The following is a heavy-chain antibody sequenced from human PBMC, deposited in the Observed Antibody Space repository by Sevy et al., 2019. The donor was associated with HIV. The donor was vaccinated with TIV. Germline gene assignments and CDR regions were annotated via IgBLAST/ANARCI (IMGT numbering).Heavy chain of an antibody. CDR2: ISYDGSNK. V-gene: IGHV3-30*04. CDR1: GFTFSSYA. Sequence: GGSLRLSCAASGFTFSSYAMHWVRQAPGKGLEWVAVISYDGSNKYYADSVKGRFTISRDNSKNTLYLQMNSLRAEDTAVYYCARDARHDFWSCYYRGYFDYWGHGTLVTVSS. D-gene: IGHD3-3*01. CDR3: ARDARHDFWSCYYRGYFDY. J-gene: IGHJ4*01.